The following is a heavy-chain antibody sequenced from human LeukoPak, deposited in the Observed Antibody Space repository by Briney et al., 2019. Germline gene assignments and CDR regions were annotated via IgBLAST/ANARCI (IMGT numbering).Heavy chain of an antibody. D-gene: IGHD6-13*01. Sequence: PGGSLRLSCAASGFTFSSYGMHWVRQAPGKGLEWVAFIRYDGSNKYYADSVKGRFTISRDNSKNTLYLQMNSLRAEDTAVYYCAKDLGSSSWYGDRFDYGGQGTLVTVSS. J-gene: IGHJ4*02. CDR1: GFTFSSYG. V-gene: IGHV3-30*02. CDR3: AKDLGSSSWYGDRFDY. CDR2: IRYDGSNK.